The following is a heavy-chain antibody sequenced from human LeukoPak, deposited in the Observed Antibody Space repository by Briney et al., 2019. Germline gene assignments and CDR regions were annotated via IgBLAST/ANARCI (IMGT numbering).Heavy chain of an antibody. CDR3: VRELDFDY. Sequence: GGSLRLSCAASGFTFSSYAMSWVRQAPGKGLEWVSYISSSSSTIYYADSVKGRFTISRDNAKNSLYLQMNSLRAEDTAVYYCVRELDFDYWGQGTLVTVSS. CDR1: GFTFSSYA. CDR2: ISSSSSTI. J-gene: IGHJ4*02. D-gene: IGHD1-7*01. V-gene: IGHV3-48*01.